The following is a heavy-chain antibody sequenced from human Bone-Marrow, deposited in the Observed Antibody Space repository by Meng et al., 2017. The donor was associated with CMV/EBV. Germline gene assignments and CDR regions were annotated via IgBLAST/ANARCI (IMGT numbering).Heavy chain of an antibody. CDR3: AVDTVVIPDPIRN. V-gene: IGHV1-69*02. J-gene: IGHJ4*02. Sequence: SVKVSCKASGGILSSCTITWVRQAPGQGLEWMGRIIPLFGMTTYAQKFQGRVTITADKSTSTAYVELSSLRSEDTAVYYCAVDTVVIPDPIRNWGQGSLVTVSS. CDR2: IIPLFGMT. D-gene: IGHD2-2*01. CDR1: GGILSSCT.